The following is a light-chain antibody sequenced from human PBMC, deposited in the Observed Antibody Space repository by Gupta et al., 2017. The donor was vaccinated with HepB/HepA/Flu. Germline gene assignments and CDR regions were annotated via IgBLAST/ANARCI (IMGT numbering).Light chain of an antibody. CDR2: GAS. CDR1: KRVSSSY. CDR3: QQYGSSPLYT. V-gene: IGKV3-20*01. J-gene: IGKJ2*01. Sequence: EIVLTQSPCTLSLSPWERGTLACRASKRVSSSYLAWYQQKPGQAPRLLIYGASSRATGIPDRFSGSGSETDFTLTISRLEPEDFAVYYCQQYGSSPLYTFGQGTKLEIK.